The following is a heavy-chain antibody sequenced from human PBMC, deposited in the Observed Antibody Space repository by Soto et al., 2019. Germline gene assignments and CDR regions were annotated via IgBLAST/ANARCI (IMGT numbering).Heavy chain of an antibody. CDR2: INEAGYDT. Sequence: EVQLFESGGGLVQQGVSLRLSCEASGFTFSSYAMKWVRQAPGTGLEWVSSINEAGYDTYYANSVRGRFTISRDNSKTTLNLQMNSLRAEETATYYCAKTLAHGIVRGPGIDSWGQGPLVTASS. V-gene: IGHV3-23*01. J-gene: IGHJ4*02. CDR1: GFTFSSYA. D-gene: IGHD1-26*01. CDR3: AKTLAHGIVRGPGIDS.